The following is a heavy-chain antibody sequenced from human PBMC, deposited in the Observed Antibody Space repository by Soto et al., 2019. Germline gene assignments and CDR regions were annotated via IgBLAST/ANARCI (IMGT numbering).Heavy chain of an antibody. J-gene: IGHJ6*03. V-gene: IGHV4-31*03. D-gene: IGHD2-15*01. CDR3: ARLYCSGGSCRRHYYYYMDV. CDR1: CGSISSCGYY. Sequence: PSETLSLTCTVSCGSISSCGYYWSWIRQHPGKGLEWIGYIYYSGSTYYNPSLKSRVTISVDTSKNQFSLKLSSVTAADTAVYYCARLYCSGGSCRRHYYYYMDVWGKGTTVTVSS. CDR2: IYYSGST.